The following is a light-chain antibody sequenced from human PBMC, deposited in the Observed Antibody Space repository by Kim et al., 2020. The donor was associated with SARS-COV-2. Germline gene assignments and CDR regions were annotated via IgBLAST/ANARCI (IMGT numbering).Light chain of an antibody. J-gene: IGLJ3*02. Sequence: QTEVTQEPSLSVSPGGTVTLTCGLRSGSVSTGHYPSWSQQKTGQVPRTLIYSTDTRSSGVPRRFSGAIVGNKAALTITGAQADDESDYYCMLYMGNGISVFGGGTQLTVL. CDR1: SGSVSTGHY. CDR3: MLYMGNGISV. CDR2: STD. V-gene: IGLV8-61*01.